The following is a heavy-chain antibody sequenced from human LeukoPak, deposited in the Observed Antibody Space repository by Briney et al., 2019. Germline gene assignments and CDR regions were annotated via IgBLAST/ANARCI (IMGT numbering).Heavy chain of an antibody. V-gene: IGHV4-59*02. J-gene: IGHJ5*02. D-gene: IGHD5-18*01. Sequence: SETLSLTCTVSGGSVISYYWSWIRQPPGKGLEWIGYIYSSGSTVYNPSLKSRVTLSVDTSKNQFSLKLSSVTAADTAVYYCARGGRYSYVTWGQGTLVTVSS. CDR2: IYSSGST. CDR1: GGSVISYY. CDR3: ARGGRYSYVT.